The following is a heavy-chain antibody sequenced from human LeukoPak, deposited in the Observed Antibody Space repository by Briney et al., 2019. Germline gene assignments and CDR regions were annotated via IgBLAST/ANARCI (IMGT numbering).Heavy chain of an antibody. Sequence: GASAKVSCKASGYTFTSCYMHRVRQAPGQGLEWMGLINPSGGYTSYAQKFQGRVTMTRDTSTSTVYMELSSLRSEDTAVYYCAGSCGGDCYSNDAFDIWGQGTMVTVSS. CDR1: GYTFTSCY. D-gene: IGHD2-21*02. V-gene: IGHV1-46*01. CDR3: AGSCGGDCYSNDAFDI. J-gene: IGHJ3*02. CDR2: INPSGGYT.